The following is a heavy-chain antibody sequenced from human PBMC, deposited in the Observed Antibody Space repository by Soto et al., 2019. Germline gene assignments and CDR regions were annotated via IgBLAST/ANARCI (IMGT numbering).Heavy chain of an antibody. CDR2: ISGSGDRT. CDR1: GITISNYP. Sequence: EVQLLESGGGLVQPGGSLRLSCAASGITISNYPMSWVRQAPGKGLDWVSGISGSGDRTYYADSAKGRFTISKDFSKNSLSLQLDSLRAEDTAVYFCVKDDGVNPSTEPHWGQGTLVTVSS. V-gene: IGHV3-23*01. CDR3: VKDDGVNPSTEPH. D-gene: IGHD4-17*01. J-gene: IGHJ4*02.